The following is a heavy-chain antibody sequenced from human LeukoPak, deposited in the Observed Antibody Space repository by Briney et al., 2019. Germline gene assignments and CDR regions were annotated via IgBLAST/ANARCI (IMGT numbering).Heavy chain of an antibody. CDR2: IHYSGDT. J-gene: IGHJ6*02. Sequence: SQTLSLTCTVSGGSISSGGYYWSWIRQHPGKGLEWIAYIHYSGDTSYNPSLTSRASISVDTSKNQLSLKLTSVTAADTAVYYCARDGARLTGTSGMDVWGQGTTVTVSS. D-gene: IGHD6-6*01. CDR3: ARDGARLTGTSGMDV. CDR1: GGSISSGGYY. V-gene: IGHV4-31*03.